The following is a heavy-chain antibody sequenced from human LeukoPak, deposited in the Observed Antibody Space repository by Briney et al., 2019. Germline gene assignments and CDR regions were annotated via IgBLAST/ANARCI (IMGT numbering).Heavy chain of an antibody. CDR3: ARETRGGTYRYNFLDY. J-gene: IGHJ4*02. Sequence: GGSLRLSCAASGFTFSNFDMIWVRQAPGKGLEWLSYIDSSGTVRYYADSVNRRFTISRDNAKNSLHLQMGSLRAEDTAVYYCARETRGGTYRYNFLDYWGLGTLVTVSS. D-gene: IGHD3-16*02. CDR2: IDSSGTVR. CDR1: GFTFSNFD. V-gene: IGHV3-48*03.